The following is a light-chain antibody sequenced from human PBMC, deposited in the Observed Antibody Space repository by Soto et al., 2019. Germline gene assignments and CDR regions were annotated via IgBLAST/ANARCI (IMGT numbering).Light chain of an antibody. CDR3: CSYTISITYV. Sequence: QSALTQPASVSGSPGQSITISCTGTSSDVGGYKYVSWYQQHPGKAPKLLIYEVSNRPSGVSNRFSGSKSDNTASLTISGLQAEDEADYYCCSYTISITYVFGTGTKLTVL. V-gene: IGLV2-14*01. CDR2: EVS. J-gene: IGLJ1*01. CDR1: SSDVGGYKY.